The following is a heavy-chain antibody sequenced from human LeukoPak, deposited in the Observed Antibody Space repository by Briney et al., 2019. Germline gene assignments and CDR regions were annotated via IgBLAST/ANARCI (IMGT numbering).Heavy chain of an antibody. V-gene: IGHV1-2*06. CDR2: INPNSGGT. CDR3: ARQRIQFYAFDI. CDR1: GYTFPSYF. Sequence: ASVKVSCKASGYTFPSYFMHWVRQAPGQGLEWMGRINPNSGGTNYAQKFQGRVTMTRDTSISTAYMELSRLRSDDTAVYYCARQRIQFYAFDIWGQGTMVTVSS. J-gene: IGHJ3*02. D-gene: IGHD5-18*01.